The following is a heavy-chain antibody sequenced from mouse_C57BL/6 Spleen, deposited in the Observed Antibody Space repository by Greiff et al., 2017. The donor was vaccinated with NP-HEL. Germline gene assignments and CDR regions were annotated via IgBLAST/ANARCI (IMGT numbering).Heavy chain of an antibody. V-gene: IGHV3-6*01. J-gene: IGHJ4*01. Sequence: EVKVEESGPGLVKPSQSLSLTCSVTGYSITSGYYWNWIRQFPGNKLEWMGYISYDGSNNYNPSLKNRISITRDTSKNQFFLKLNSVTTEDTATYYCASATVVAMDYWGQGTSVTVSS. CDR3: ASATVVAMDY. D-gene: IGHD1-1*01. CDR1: GYSITSGYY. CDR2: ISYDGSN.